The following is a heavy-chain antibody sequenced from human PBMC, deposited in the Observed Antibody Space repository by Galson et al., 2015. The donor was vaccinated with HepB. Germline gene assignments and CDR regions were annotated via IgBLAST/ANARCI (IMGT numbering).Heavy chain of an antibody. CDR1: GYNFTNG. D-gene: IGHD6-19*01. V-gene: IGHV1-18*01. J-gene: IGHJ4*02. Sequence: SVKVSCKASGYNFTNGMSWVRQAPGQGLECMGWISGDSGNTRYAEKFQGRVTMTTDKSTNTAYMDLRSLTSDDTAIYYCSTGHSSVWSFDFWGQGTLVTVSS. CDR3: STGHSSVWSFDF. CDR2: ISGDSGNT.